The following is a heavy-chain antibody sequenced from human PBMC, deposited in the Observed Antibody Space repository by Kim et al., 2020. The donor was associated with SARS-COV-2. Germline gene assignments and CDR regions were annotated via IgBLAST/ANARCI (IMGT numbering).Heavy chain of an antibody. CDR3: ARVPPRYCGGDCGAHDAFDI. Sequence: ASVKVSCKASGYTFTSYAMNWVRQAPGQGLEWMGWINTNTGNPTYAQGFTGRFVFSLDTSVSTAYLQISSLKAEDTAVYYCARVPPRYCGGDCGAHDAFDIWGQGTMVTVSS. V-gene: IGHV7-4-1*02. J-gene: IGHJ3*02. D-gene: IGHD2-21*02. CDR1: GYTFTSYA. CDR2: INTNTGNP.